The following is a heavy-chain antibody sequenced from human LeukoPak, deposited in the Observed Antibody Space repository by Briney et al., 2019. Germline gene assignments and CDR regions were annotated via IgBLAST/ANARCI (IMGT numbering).Heavy chain of an antibody. V-gene: IGHV4-4*09. D-gene: IGHD2-2*01. Sequence: SETLSLICTVSGGSITTYNWIWIRQTPGQALEWIGRIYSSGATKYNPSLKSRATILLDTSKNQLSLKLSSVSAADTAVYYCARRTPGPQLDEYVAYFFDHWGQGTQVTVSS. CDR2: IYSSGAT. J-gene: IGHJ4*02. CDR1: GGSITTYN. CDR3: ARRTPGPQLDEYVAYFFDH.